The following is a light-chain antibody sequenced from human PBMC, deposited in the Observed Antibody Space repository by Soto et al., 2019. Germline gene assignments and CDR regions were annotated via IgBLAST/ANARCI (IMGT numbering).Light chain of an antibody. V-gene: IGLV2-14*01. J-gene: IGLJ1*01. CDR2: EVS. Sequence: QSALTQPASVSGSPGQSITISCTGTSNDVRDYKFVSWYQQHPGKAPKLIIYEVSNRPSAVSNRFSGSKSGNTASLTISGLQAEDEADYYCQAWDSNTYVFGTGTKLTVL. CDR3: QAWDSNTYV. CDR1: SNDVRDYKF.